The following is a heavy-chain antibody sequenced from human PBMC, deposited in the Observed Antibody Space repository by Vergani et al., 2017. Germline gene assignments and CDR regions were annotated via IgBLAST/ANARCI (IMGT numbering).Heavy chain of an antibody. J-gene: IGHJ3*01. V-gene: IGHV4-61*02. CDR2: IYTSGAT. CDR1: GGSFSTGGQS. D-gene: IGHD2-21*01. CDR3: ARDGGEYDKDALDV. Sequence: QVQLQELGPGLVKPSQTLSLTCTVSGGSFSTGGQSWTWLRQSAGKGLEWIGRIYTSGATNYNPSLRSRAIMSVDESKKQFSLKLTSVTAADTAVYYCARDGGEYDKDALDVWGQGTKVTVTS.